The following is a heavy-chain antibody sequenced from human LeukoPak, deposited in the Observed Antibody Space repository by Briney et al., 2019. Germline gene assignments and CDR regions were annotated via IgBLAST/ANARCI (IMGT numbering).Heavy chain of an antibody. CDR3: ASQYDILTGYPSYFDY. CDR1: GFTFSSYE. J-gene: IGHJ4*02. CDR2: ISRSGNTI. D-gene: IGHD3-9*01. Sequence: GGSLRLSCAASGFTFSSYEMDWVRQAPGKGLEWDSYISRSGNTINYADSAKGRFTISRDNGKSSLYLQMNSLRAQDTAVYYCASQYDILTGYPSYFDYWGQGTLVTVSS. V-gene: IGHV3-48*03.